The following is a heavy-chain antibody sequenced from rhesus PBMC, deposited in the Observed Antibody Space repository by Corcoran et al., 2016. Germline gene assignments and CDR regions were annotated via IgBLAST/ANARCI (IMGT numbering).Heavy chain of an antibody. CDR2: ISGSSGST. CDR3: ANSYY. J-gene: IGHJ4*01. Sequence: QVQLQESGPGLVKPSETPALTCAVSGGSVSSRNWRGWIRQPPGKGLEWIGDISGSSGSTYYNPSLKSRVTISTDTSKNQFSLKLSSVTAADTAVYYCANSYYWGQGVLVTVSS. V-gene: IGHV4-65*01. CDR1: GGSVSSRNW. D-gene: IGHD3-9*01.